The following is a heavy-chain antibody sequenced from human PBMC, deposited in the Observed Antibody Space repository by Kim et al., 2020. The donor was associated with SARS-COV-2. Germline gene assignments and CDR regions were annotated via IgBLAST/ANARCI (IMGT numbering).Heavy chain of an antibody. CDR2: IYYSGST. CDR3: ARAPRGGVITFGGVISGGFDY. J-gene: IGHJ4*02. V-gene: IGHV4-31*03. D-gene: IGHD3-16*02. CDR1: GGSISSGGYY. Sequence: SETLSLTCTVSGGSISSGGYYWSRIRQHPGKGLEWIGYIYYSGSTYDNPSLKSRVTISVDTSKNQFSLKLSSVTAADTAVYYCARAPRGGVITFGGVISGGFDYWGQGTLVTVSS.